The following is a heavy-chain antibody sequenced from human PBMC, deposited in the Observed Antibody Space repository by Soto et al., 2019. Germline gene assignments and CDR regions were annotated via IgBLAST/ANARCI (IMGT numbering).Heavy chain of an antibody. V-gene: IGHV1-58*02. Sequence: SVKVSCKTSGFTFTSSAMQWVRQARGQRLEWIGWIVVGSGHTNYAQKFQERVTITRDMSTSTAYMELSSLRSEDTAVYYCAAASSTSGGYYGMDVWGQGTTVTVSS. CDR1: GFTFTSSA. J-gene: IGHJ6*02. CDR3: AAASSTSGGYYGMDV. CDR2: IVVGSGHT. D-gene: IGHD2-2*01.